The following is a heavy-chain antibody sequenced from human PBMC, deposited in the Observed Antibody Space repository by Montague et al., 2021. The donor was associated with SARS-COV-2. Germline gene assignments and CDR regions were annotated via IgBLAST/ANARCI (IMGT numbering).Heavy chain of an antibody. CDR2: IFHMGNT. V-gene: IGHV4-4*02. Sequence: SETLSLTCGVSGASISGANWWTWVRQPPGKGLEWIGEIFHMGNTNYNWSLRSRLTISVDKFKNQFSLELRSVTAADTAIYYCARVEGGSHLDYWGQGILATVSS. J-gene: IGHJ4*02. CDR1: GASISGANW. D-gene: IGHD1-26*01. CDR3: ARVEGGSHLDY.